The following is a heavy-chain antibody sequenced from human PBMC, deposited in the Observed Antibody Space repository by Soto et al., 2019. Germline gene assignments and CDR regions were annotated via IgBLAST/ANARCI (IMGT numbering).Heavy chain of an antibody. V-gene: IGHV4-34*01. J-gene: IGHJ6*02. CDR1: GGSFSGYY. CDR3: ARGLRPGGYSYGYGVYYYYGMDV. Sequence: PSETLSLTCAVYGGSFSGYYWSWIRQPPGKGLEWIGEINHSGSTNYNPSLKSRVTISVDTSKNQFSLKLSSVTAADTAVYYCARGLRPGGYSYGYGVYYYYGMDVWGQGTTVTVS. CDR2: INHSGST. D-gene: IGHD5-18*01.